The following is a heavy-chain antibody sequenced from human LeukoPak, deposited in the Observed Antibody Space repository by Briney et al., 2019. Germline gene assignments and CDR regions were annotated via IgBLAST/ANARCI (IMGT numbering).Heavy chain of an antibody. CDR2: INWNGGST. V-gene: IGHV3-20*04. J-gene: IGHJ3*02. CDR3: ARDRESCGGDCYSSNDAFDI. CDR1: GFSFEDYG. D-gene: IGHD2-21*02. Sequence: PGGSLRLSCAASGFSFEDYGMSWVRKAPGKGLEWVSGINWNGGSTGYGDSVKGRFTISRDNAKNCLYLQMNSLRAVDTALYYCARDRESCGGDCYSSNDAFDIWGQGTKVTVSS.